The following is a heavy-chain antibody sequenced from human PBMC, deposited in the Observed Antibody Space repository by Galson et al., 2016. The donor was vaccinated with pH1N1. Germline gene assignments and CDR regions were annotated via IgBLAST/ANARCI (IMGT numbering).Heavy chain of an antibody. D-gene: IGHD1-26*01. Sequence: QSGAEVKKPGESLKISCKGSGSSFTTSWIGWVRQMPGKGLEWMGIIYAGDSDTRYSPSFQGQVTISVDKSINTAYLQWSSLQASDTAMYYCAIVHGSGSAPVWFAYWGQGTLVTVSS. CDR3: AIVHGSGSAPVWFAY. V-gene: IGHV5-51*01. CDR2: IYAGDSDT. CDR1: GSSFTTSW. J-gene: IGHJ4*02.